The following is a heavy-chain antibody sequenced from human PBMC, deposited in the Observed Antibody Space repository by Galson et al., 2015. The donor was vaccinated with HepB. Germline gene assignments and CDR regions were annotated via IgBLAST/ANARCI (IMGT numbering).Heavy chain of an antibody. Sequence: SLRLSCAASGFTFSSYSMNWVRQAPGKGLEWVSSISSSSSYIYYADSVKGRFTISRDNAKNSLYLQMNSLRAEDTAVYYCARDIRYSYYGMDVWGQGTTVTVSS. V-gene: IGHV3-21*01. CDR2: ISSSSSYI. CDR3: ARDIRYSYYGMDV. J-gene: IGHJ6*02. CDR1: GFTFSSYS. D-gene: IGHD3-3*02.